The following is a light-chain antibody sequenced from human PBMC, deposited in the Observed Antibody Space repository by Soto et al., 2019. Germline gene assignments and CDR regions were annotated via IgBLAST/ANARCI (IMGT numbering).Light chain of an antibody. V-gene: IGLV2-23*02. CDR2: EVS. J-gene: IGLJ2*01. CDR1: SSDVGSYNL. CDR3: CSYAGSSTHVV. Sequence: QSALTQPASVSGSPGQSITISCTGTSSDVGSYNLVSWYQQHPGKAPKLMIYEVSKRPSGVSNRFSGSKSGNTASLTISGLQAEDEADYYCCSYAGSSTHVVFGGGTKPPS.